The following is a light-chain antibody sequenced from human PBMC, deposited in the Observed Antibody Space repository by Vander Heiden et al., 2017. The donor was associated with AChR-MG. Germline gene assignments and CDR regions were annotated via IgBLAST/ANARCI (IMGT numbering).Light chain of an antibody. J-gene: IGKJ4*01. CDR2: DTS. V-gene: IGKV3-11*01. CDR1: QSVSSY. CDR3: QQRSNWPHT. Sequence: IVLTQSPATLSLSPGERATLSCRASQSVSSYLAWYHQKPGQAPRLLIYDTSNRATGIPARFSGSGSGTDFTLTISSLEPEDCAVYYCQQRSNWPHTFGGGTKVEI.